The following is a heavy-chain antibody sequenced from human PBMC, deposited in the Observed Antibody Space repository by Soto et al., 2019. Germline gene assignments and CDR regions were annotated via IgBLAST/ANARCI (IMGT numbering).Heavy chain of an antibody. CDR3: ARGEDIVVVPAAMDSRAPNLFDP. Sequence: SETLSLTCAVYGGSFSGYYWSWIRQPPGKGLEWIGEINHSGSTNYNPSLKSRVTISVDTSKNQFSLKLSSVTAADTAVYYCARGEDIVVVPAAMDSRAPNLFDPWGQGTLVTVSS. D-gene: IGHD2-2*01. J-gene: IGHJ5*02. CDR2: INHSGST. V-gene: IGHV4-34*01. CDR1: GGSFSGYY.